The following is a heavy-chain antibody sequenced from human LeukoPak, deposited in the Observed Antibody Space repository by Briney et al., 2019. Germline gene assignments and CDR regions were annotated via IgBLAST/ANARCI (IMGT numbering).Heavy chain of an antibody. CDR1: GRSITEYY. Sequence: SETLSLTCAVSGRSITEYYWDWVRQPPGKGLEWIGDVNYKGGTSYNPSFMSPVAMAVDTSKNQFTLSLNSVTAADTAIYYCARRRRQDYVWGSYYYDCDVRGGGNTV. D-gene: IGHD3-16*01. CDR3: ARRRRQDYVWGSYYYDCDV. J-gene: IGHJ6*02. V-gene: IGHV4-34*01. CDR2: VNYKGGT.